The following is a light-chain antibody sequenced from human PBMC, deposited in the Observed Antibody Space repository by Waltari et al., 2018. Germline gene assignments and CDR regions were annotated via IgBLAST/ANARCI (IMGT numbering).Light chain of an antibody. V-gene: IGKV4-1*01. CDR2: CAS. CDR3: QQYYSTPLT. Sequence: DIVMTQSPEPLAVSLGERATINCKSNQSALYSSNNKNYLAWYQHKPGQPPKLLIYCASTRESGVPDRFSGSGSGTDFTLTISSLQAEDVAVYYCQQYYSTPLTFGGGTKVEIK. J-gene: IGKJ4*01. CDR1: QSALYSSNNKNY.